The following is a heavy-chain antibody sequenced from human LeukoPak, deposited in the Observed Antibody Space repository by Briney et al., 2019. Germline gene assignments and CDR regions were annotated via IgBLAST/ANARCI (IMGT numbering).Heavy chain of an antibody. CDR2: IRSKAYGGTT. CDR1: GFTDSSKY. Sequence: GGSLRLSCAASGFTDSSKYMSWVRQAPGKGLEWVGFIRSKAYGGTTEYAASVKGRFTISRDDSKSIAYLQIHSLKTEDTAVYYCTRGDGSGSFWGQGTLVTVSS. D-gene: IGHD3-10*01. CDR3: TRGDGSGSF. J-gene: IGHJ4*02. V-gene: IGHV3-49*04.